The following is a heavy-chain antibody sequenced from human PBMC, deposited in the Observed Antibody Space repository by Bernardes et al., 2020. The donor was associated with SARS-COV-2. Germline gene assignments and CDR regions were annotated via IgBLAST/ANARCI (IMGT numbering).Heavy chain of an antibody. D-gene: IGHD3-22*01. Sequence: GGSLRLSCGVSGFTVNTHYMNWVRQAPGKGLEWVSLIKPGGDTFYADSVKGRCTISRDNSKNTLYLQMDSLRAEDTAVYYCAGSMRSTDDYYDSSVFEYFQHLGRGTLVIVSS. J-gene: IGHJ1*01. CDR3: AGSMRSTDDYYDSSVFEYFQH. CDR2: IKPGGDT. V-gene: IGHV3-53*01. CDR1: GFTVNTHY.